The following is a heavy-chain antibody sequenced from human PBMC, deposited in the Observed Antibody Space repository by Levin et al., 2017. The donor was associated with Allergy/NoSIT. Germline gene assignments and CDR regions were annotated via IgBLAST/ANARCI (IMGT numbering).Heavy chain of an antibody. J-gene: IGHJ4*02. V-gene: IGHV4-34*01. CDR3: ARQETGDFYFDY. CDR1: GGSFSGYY. D-gene: IGHD1-14*01. Sequence: NTSETLSLTCAVYGGSFSGYYWSWIRQSPGKGLEWIGEINERGTTNYNPSLESRVTILVDTSKNQFSLRLRSLTAADTAVFFCARQETGDFYFDYWGQGTVVTVSS. CDR2: INERGTT.